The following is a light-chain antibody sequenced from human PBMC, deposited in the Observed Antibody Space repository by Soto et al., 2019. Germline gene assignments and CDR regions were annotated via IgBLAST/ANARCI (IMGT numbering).Light chain of an antibody. CDR1: SSDVGGSNY. J-gene: IGLJ1*01. CDR3: SSYTSSSTRKV. V-gene: IGLV2-14*01. Sequence: QSALTQPASVSGSPGQSITISCTGTSSDVGGSNYVSWYQQHPGKAPKLMIFEVSNRPSGVSNRFSGSKSGNTASLTISGLQAEDEADYYCSSYTSSSTRKVFGSGTKLTVL. CDR2: EVS.